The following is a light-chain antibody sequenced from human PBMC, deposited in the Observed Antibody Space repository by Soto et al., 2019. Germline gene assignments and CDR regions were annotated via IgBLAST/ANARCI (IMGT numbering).Light chain of an antibody. CDR1: QSVSSSY. CDR3: QQYGSSPRT. J-gene: IGKJ2*01. CDR2: GAS. Sequence: EIVLTQSPGTLSLSPGERATLSCRASQSVSSSYLAWYQQKPGQAPRLLMYGASSRATGIPDRFSGSGSGTDFTLTISSLEPEDYAVYYCQQYGSSPRTFGQGTNLEIK. V-gene: IGKV3-20*01.